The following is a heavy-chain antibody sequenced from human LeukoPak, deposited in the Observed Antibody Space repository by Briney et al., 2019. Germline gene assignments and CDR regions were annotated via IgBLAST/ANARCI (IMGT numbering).Heavy chain of an antibody. CDR2: ITGSGGGT. D-gene: IGHD1-26*01. CDR1: GFTFSNYA. V-gene: IGHV3-23*01. CDR3: ARARWELLEFGY. Sequence: GGSLRLSCAASGFTFSNYAMSWVRQAPGKGLEWVSSITGSGGGTYYADSVEGRFTISRDNSKTTLFLQMNSLRADDTAVYYCARARWELLEFGYWGQGTLVTVSS. J-gene: IGHJ4*02.